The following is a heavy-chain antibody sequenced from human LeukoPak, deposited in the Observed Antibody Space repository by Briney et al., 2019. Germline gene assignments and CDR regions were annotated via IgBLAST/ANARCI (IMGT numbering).Heavy chain of an antibody. D-gene: IGHD2-15*01. V-gene: IGHV4-39*01. CDR3: ARRDSGGWFHYNWFDP. CDR1: GDSISSRHYY. CDR2: VYYSGTT. Sequence: SETLSLTCAVSGDSISSRHYYWAWIRQPPGKGLEWIGDVYYSGTTHYNPSLQSRVTISVDTSKNQFSLKVNSVTAADTAMYYCARRDSGGWFHYNWFDPWGQGTLATVSS. J-gene: IGHJ5*02.